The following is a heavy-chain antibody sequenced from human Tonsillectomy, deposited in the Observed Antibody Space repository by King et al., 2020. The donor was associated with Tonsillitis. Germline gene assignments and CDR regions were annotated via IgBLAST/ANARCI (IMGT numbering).Heavy chain of an antibody. V-gene: IGHV3-30*04. CDR3: AREDYGDYYFDY. CDR1: GLTFSSNA. J-gene: IGHJ4*02. D-gene: IGHD4-17*01. CDR2: TSYNEINK. Sequence: VQLVESGGGVVQPGGSLRLSCAASGLTFSSNAMHWVRQAPGKGLEGVAITSYNEINKYYADSVKGRFTISRDNSKNILYLQMNSLRAEDTAVYYCAREDYGDYYFDYWGQGTLVTVSS.